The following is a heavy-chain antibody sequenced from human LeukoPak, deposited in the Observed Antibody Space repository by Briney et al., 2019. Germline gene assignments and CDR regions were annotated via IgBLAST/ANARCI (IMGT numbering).Heavy chain of an antibody. V-gene: IGHV3-23*01. Sequence: GGSLRLSCAASGFTFSSYAMSWVRQAPGKGLEWVSAISGSGGSTYYADSVKGRFTISRDNSKNTLYLQMNSLRAEDTAVYYCAKVEGLTYYYDSSGYPKGHFDYWGQGTLVTVSS. CDR1: GFTFSSYA. CDR3: AKVEGLTYYYDSSGYPKGHFDY. CDR2: ISGSGGST. J-gene: IGHJ4*02. D-gene: IGHD3-22*01.